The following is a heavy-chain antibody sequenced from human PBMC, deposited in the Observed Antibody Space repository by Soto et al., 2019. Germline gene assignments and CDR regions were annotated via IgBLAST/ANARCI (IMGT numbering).Heavy chain of an antibody. CDR1: GGSMSSGGYS. V-gene: IGHV4-30-2*01. CDR2: IYHSGST. J-gene: IGHJ6*02. CDR3: ARANCSSTSCYTHYGMDV. Sequence: TLAVISAVSGGSMSSGGYSWSWIRQPPGKCLEWIGYIYHSGSTYYNPSLKSRVTISVDRSKNQFSLKLSSVTAADTAVYYCARANCSSTSCYTHYGMDVWGQGTTVTVYS. D-gene: IGHD2-2*02.